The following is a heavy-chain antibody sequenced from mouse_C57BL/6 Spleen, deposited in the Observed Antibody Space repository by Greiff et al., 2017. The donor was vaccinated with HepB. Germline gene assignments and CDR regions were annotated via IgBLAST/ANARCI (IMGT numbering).Heavy chain of an antibody. CDR2: IYPGDGDT. J-gene: IGHJ1*03. D-gene: IGHD2-3*01. Sequence: LQESGAELVKPGASVQISCKASGYAFSSYWMNWVKQRPGKGLEWIGQIYPGDGDTNYNGKFKGKATLTADKSSSTADMQLSSLTSEDSAVYFCARSDDGYYDWYFDVWGTGTTVTVSS. CDR1: GYAFSSYW. CDR3: ARSDDGYYDWYFDV. V-gene: IGHV1-80*01.